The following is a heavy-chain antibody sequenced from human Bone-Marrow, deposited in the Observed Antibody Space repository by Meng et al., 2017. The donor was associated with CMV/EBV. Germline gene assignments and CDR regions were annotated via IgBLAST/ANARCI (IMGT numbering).Heavy chain of an antibody. J-gene: IGHJ6*02. CDR3: ARETITIFEGDYYYYGMDV. Sequence: SETLSLTCTVSGGSVSSGSYCWSWIRQPPGKGLEWIGYIYYSGSTNYNPSLKSRVTISVDTSKNQFSLKLSSVTAADTAVYYCARETITIFEGDYYYYGMDVWGQGTTVTVSS. CDR1: GGSVSSGSYC. V-gene: IGHV4-61*01. D-gene: IGHD3-3*01. CDR2: IYYSGST.